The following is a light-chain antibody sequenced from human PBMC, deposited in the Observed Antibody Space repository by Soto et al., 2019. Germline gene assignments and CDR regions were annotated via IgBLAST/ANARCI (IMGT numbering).Light chain of an antibody. V-gene: IGKV1-12*01. CDR3: QQSNSCPLT. CDR2: AAS. J-gene: IGKJ4*01. CDR1: QGIASW. Sequence: EIQMTQSPSSVSASVGDRVTLSCRTSQGIASWLAWYQQKPGQAPKLLIYAASSLASGVPARFSGSGSGSDFTLTISSLQPEDFATYYCQQSNSCPLTFGGGTKVEIK.